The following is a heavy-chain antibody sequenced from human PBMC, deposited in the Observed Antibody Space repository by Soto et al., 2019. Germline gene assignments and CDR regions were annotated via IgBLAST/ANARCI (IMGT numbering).Heavy chain of an antibody. D-gene: IGHD1-26*01. CDR3: ARAVRGSYYDS. V-gene: IGHV4-30-4*01. Sequence: QVQLQESGPGLVKPSQTLSLTCTVSGGSISSGDYYWSWIRQPPGKGLEWIGYIFYSGSTYYNPSLKSRPSKTVDTSMNQFSLKLSSVNAADTAVDYCARAVRGSYYDSWGQGTLVTVSS. CDR2: IFYSGST. CDR1: GGSISSGDYY. J-gene: IGHJ4*02.